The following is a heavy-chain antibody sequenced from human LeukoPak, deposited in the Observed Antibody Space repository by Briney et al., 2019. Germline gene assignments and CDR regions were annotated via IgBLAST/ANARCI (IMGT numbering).Heavy chain of an antibody. J-gene: IGHJ5*02. Sequence: TSETLSLTCAVYGGSFSGYYWSWIRQPPGKGLEWIGEINHSGSTNYNPSLKSRVTISVDTSKNQFSLKLSSVTAADTAVYYCARRSGSYYVRRNWFDPWGQGTLVTVSS. CDR3: ARRSGSYYVRRNWFDP. CDR1: GGSFSGYY. V-gene: IGHV4-34*01. CDR2: INHSGST. D-gene: IGHD1-26*01.